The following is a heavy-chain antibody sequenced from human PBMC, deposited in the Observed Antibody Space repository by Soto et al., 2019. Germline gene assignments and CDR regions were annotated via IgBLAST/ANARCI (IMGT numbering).Heavy chain of an antibody. CDR3: AKDYLRGGGNYYYYGMDV. J-gene: IGHJ6*02. V-gene: IGHV3-30*18. CDR2: ISYDGSNK. Sequence: VGSLRLSCAASGFTFSSYGMHWVRQARGKGLEWVAVISYDGSNKYYADSVKGRFTISRDNSKNTLYLQMNSLRAEDTAVYYCAKDYLRGGGNYYYYGMDVWGQGTTVTVSS. D-gene: IGHD2-15*01. CDR1: GFTFSSYG.